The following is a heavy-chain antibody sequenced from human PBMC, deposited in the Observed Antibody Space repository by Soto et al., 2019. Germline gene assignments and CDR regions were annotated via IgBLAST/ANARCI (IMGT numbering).Heavy chain of an antibody. V-gene: IGHV1-8*01. J-gene: IGHJ4*02. CDR3: ARGGASSGYYRPPNY. CDR2: MSPNSGNT. Sequence: ASVKVSCKASGYTFTSYDINWVRQATGQGLEWMGWMSPNSGNTDYAQKLQGRVTMTTDTSMSTAYMELRSLRSDDTAVYYCARGGASSGYYRPPNYWGQGTLVTVSS. CDR1: GYTFTSYD. D-gene: IGHD3-22*01.